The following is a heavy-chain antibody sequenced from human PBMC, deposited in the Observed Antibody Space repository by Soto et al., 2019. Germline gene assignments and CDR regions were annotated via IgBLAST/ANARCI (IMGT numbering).Heavy chain of an antibody. Sequence: PGGSLRLACAASGFTFDDYGMSWVRQAPGKGLEWVSGINWNGGSTGYADSVKGRFTISRDNAKNSLYLQMNSLRAEDTALYYCARDLSSSWHDAFDIWGQGTMVTVSS. J-gene: IGHJ3*02. D-gene: IGHD6-13*01. CDR2: INWNGGST. CDR1: GFTFDDYG. CDR3: ARDLSSSWHDAFDI. V-gene: IGHV3-20*04.